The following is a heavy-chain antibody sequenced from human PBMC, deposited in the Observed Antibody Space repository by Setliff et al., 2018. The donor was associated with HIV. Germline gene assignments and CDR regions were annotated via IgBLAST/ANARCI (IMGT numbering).Heavy chain of an antibody. CDR1: WESKINHD. CDR2: MFRGGGR. CDR3: VGVPSYYGTGTLWV. J-gene: IGHJ6*04. V-gene: IGHV4-59*11. D-gene: IGHD3-10*01. Sequence: KTSETLSLTCSVSWESKINHDWGWIRQSPGRGLEWIGSMFRGGGRQFQPSLASRASISGATSKNQFSLKMTSVTPADTAVYFCVGVPSYYGTGTLWVWGKGITVTVSS.